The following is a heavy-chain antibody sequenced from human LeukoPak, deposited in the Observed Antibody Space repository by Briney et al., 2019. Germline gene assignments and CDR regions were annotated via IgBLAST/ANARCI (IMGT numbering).Heavy chain of an antibody. CDR3: TRVGYIDEGIDY. D-gene: IGHD5-24*01. CDR2: IKQDGSKK. Sequence: GGSLRLSCVASGFPFSSYWMTWVRQAPGKGLEWVANIKQDGSKKSYVDSVKGRFTISRDNAKNSLYLRMNSLRAEDTAIYYRTRVGYIDEGIDYWGQGTLVTVSS. CDR1: GFPFSSYW. V-gene: IGHV3-7*04. J-gene: IGHJ4*02.